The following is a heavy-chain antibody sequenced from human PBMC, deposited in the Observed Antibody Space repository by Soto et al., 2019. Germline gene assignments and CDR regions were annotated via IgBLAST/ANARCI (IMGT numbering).Heavy chain of an antibody. J-gene: IGHJ6*02. CDR1: GYTFTGYY. Sequence: ASVKVSCKASGYTFTGYYMHWVRQAPGQGLEWMGWINPNSGGTNYAQKFQGWVTMTRDTSISTAYMELSRLRSDDTAVYYCARGNCSGGICYPATSYYYYYGMDVWGQGTTVTVSS. V-gene: IGHV1-2*04. CDR3: ARGNCSGGICYPATSYYYYYGMDV. CDR2: INPNSGGT. D-gene: IGHD2-15*01.